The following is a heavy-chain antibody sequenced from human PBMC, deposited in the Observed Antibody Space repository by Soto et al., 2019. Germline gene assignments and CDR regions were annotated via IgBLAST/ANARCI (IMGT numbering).Heavy chain of an antibody. D-gene: IGHD3-10*01. V-gene: IGHV1-3*01. Sequence: XSVKVSCQASGYTFTSYAMHWVRQAPGQSLEWMGWINAGNGNTKYSQKFQGRVTITRDTSASTAYMELSSLRSEDTAVYYCAREWFGELLDYSLLYYYYYGMDVWGQGTTVTVSS. CDR2: INAGNGNT. CDR3: AREWFGELLDYSLLYYYYYGMDV. CDR1: GYTFTSYA. J-gene: IGHJ6*02.